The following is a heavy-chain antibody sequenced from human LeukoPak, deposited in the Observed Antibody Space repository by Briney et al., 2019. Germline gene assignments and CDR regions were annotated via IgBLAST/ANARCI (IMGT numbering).Heavy chain of an antibody. Sequence: ASVKVSCKASGYTFTSDGISWVRQALGQGLEWMGWISAYNGHTNYAQKLQGRVTMTTDTSTSTAYMELKSLRSDDTALYYCARDVVGATSFDYWGQGTLVTVSS. V-gene: IGHV1-18*01. CDR3: ARDVVGATSFDY. CDR2: ISAYNGHT. J-gene: IGHJ4*02. D-gene: IGHD1-26*01. CDR1: GYTFTSDG.